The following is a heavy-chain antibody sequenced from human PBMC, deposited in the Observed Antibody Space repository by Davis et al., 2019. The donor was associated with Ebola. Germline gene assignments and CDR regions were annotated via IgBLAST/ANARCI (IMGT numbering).Heavy chain of an antibody. J-gene: IGHJ5*02. V-gene: IGHV1-18*01. CDR1: GYTFTSYG. CDR3: ARQSSIAARYRFDP. D-gene: IGHD6-6*01. Sequence: ASVKVSCKASGYTFTSYGISWVRQAPGQGLEWMGWISAYNGNTNYAQKFQGRVTITADKSTSTAYMELSSLRSEDTAVYYCARQSSIAARYRFDPWGQGTLVTVSS. CDR2: ISAYNGNT.